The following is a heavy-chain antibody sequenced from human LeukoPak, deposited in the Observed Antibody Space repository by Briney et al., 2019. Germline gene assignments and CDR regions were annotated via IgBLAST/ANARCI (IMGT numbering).Heavy chain of an antibody. CDR1: GFTFSDYW. V-gene: IGHV3-7*03. CDR2: IKQDGSEK. CDR3: AKNYGSGSSMGDY. J-gene: IGHJ4*02. D-gene: IGHD3-10*01. Sequence: PGGSLRLSCAASGFTFSDYWMSWVRQAPGKGLEWVANIKQDGSEKYYVDSVKGRFTISRDNAKNSLYLQMNSLRAEDTAVYYCAKNYGSGSSMGDYWGQGTLVTVSS.